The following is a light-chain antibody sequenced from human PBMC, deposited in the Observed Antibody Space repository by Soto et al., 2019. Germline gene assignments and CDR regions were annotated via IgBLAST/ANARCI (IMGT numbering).Light chain of an antibody. J-gene: IGLJ2*01. CDR2: RAD. Sequence: QSVLTQPPSASGTPGQTVTISCSGRNSNIGSNYVYWYQQLPGTAPRLLMYRADQRPSGVPDRFSGSKSGTSAPLAISGLRSEDEADYYCAAWDDTLSGLVFGGGTKVTVL. V-gene: IGLV1-47*01. CDR3: AAWDDTLSGLV. CDR1: NSNIGSNY.